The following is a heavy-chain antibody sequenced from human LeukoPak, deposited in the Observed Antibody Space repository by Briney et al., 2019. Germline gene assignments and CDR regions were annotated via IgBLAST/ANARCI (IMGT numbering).Heavy chain of an antibody. CDR2: IYHSGSS. D-gene: IGHD3-10*01. CDR3: ARRYGSGSYLH. J-gene: IGHJ4*02. V-gene: IGHV4-38-2*01. Sequence: SETLSLTCAVSGYSISSGYYWGWIRQPPGKGLEWIGSIYHSGSSYYNPSLKSRVTISVDTSKNQFSLKLSSVTAAETAVYYCARRYGSGSYLHWGQGTLVTVSS. CDR1: GYSISSGYY.